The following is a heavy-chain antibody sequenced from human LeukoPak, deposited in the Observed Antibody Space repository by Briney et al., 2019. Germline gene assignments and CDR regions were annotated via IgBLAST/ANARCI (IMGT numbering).Heavy chain of an antibody. CDR2: IYYSEST. V-gene: IGHV4-39*07. D-gene: IGHD6-19*01. CDR1: GGSISSSSYF. J-gene: IGHJ4*02. CDR3: ARGLGEQWLVGGYYFNY. Sequence: SETLSLTCTVSGGSISSSSYFWGWIRQPPGRGVGWSGSIYYSESTYYNPSLKSRVTISVATSKNQFSLKLSSVPGADPAVYYCARGLGEQWLVGGYYFNYWGQGTLVSVSS.